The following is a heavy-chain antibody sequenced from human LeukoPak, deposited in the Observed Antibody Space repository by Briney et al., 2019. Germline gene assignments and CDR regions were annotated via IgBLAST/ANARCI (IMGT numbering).Heavy chain of an antibody. D-gene: IGHD3-16*01. V-gene: IGHV4-61*01. CDR2: IYYSGST. CDR3: ARDLIGLDY. CDR1: GGSVSSGSYY. J-gene: IGHJ4*02. Sequence: PSETLSLTCTVSGGSVSSGSYYWSWIRQPPGKGLEWIGYIYYSGSTNYNPSLKSRVTISVDTSKNQFSLKLSSVTAADTAVYYCARDLIGLDYWGQGTLVTVSS.